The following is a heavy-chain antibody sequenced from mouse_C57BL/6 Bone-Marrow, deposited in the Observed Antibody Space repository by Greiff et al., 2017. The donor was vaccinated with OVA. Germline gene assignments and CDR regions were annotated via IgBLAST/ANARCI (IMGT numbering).Heavy chain of an antibody. CDR1: GYTFTSSW. CDR3: ARGGWLPFAY. J-gene: IGHJ3*01. Sequence: QVQLQQPGAELVRPGSSVKLSCKASGYTFTSSWMDWVKQRPGQGLEWIGNIYPSDSETHYSQKFKDKATLTVDKSSSTAYMQLSSLTSEDSAVYYCARGGWLPFAYWGQGTLVTVTA. V-gene: IGHV1-61*01. D-gene: IGHD2-3*01. CDR2: IYPSDSET.